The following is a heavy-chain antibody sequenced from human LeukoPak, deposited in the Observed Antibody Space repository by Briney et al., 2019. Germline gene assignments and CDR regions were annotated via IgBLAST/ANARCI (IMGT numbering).Heavy chain of an antibody. V-gene: IGHV3-7*03. D-gene: IGHD1-1*01. J-gene: IGHJ4*02. CDR3: AKVDNWKYGHHDY. CDR1: GFSFSSYW. Sequence: PGGSLRLSCEGSGFSFSSYWMTWVRQSPGKGPEWVANIKQDESERYTVDSVKGRFTISRDNAKNSVYLHMNSLRAEDTAVYYCAKVDNWKYGHHDYWGQGTLVTVSS. CDR2: IKQDESER.